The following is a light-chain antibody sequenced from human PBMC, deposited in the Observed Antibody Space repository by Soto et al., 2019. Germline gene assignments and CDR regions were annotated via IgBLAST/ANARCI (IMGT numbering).Light chain of an antibody. CDR2: GAF. CDR1: QSVSSN. J-gene: IGKJ1*01. V-gene: IGKV3-15*01. Sequence: EIVMTQSPATLSVSPGKRATLSCRASQSVSSNIAWYQQKPGQAPRLLIYGAFTRATGIPARFSGSGSGTEFTLTISSLQSEDFAVYYCQQYNNWPGTFGQGTKVEIK. CDR3: QQYNNWPGT.